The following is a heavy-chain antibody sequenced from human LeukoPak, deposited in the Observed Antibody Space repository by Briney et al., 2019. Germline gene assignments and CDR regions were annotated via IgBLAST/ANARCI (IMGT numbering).Heavy chain of an antibody. CDR2: IFYTGST. CDR1: GGSISGSSNY. Sequence: PSETLSLTCTVSGGSISGSSNYWGWIRQPPGKGLEWIGSIFYTGSTYYNPSLKSRVTISVDTSKNHFSLRLSSVTAADTAVYYCARHARFPEYYFGYWGQGTLVTVSS. J-gene: IGHJ4*02. D-gene: IGHD6-6*01. V-gene: IGHV4-39*01. CDR3: ARHARFPEYYFGY.